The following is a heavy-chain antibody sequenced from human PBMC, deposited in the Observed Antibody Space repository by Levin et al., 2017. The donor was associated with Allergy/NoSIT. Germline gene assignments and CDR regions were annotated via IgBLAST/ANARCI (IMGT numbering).Heavy chain of an antibody. CDR1: GFTFSTYS. CDR2: ISTSSSTI. J-gene: IGHJ3*02. Sequence: GGSLRLSCAASGFTFSTYSMNWVRQAPGKGLEWVSYISTSSSTIYYVDSVKGRFTISRDNAENALYLQMNSLRAEDTAVYYCARGYSRGRKAFDSWGQGTMVTVSS. CDR3: ARGYSRGRKAFDS. V-gene: IGHV3-48*01. D-gene: IGHD6-19*01.